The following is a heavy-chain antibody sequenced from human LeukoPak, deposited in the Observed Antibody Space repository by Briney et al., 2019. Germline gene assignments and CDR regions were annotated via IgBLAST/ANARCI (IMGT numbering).Heavy chain of an antibody. V-gene: IGHV4-30-4*08. Sequence: PSQTLSLTCTVSGGSISSGDYYWSWIRQPPGKGLEWIGYIYYSGSTYYNPSLKSRVTISVDTSKNQFSLKLSSVTAADTAVYYCARDRIVVVTTDTTATPLGVFDIWGQGTMVTVSS. CDR1: GGSISSGDYY. CDR3: ARDRIVVVTTDTTATPLGVFDI. CDR2: IYYSGST. D-gene: IGHD3-22*01. J-gene: IGHJ3*02.